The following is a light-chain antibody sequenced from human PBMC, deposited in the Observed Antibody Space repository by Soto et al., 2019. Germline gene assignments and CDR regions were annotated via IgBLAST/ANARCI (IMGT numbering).Light chain of an antibody. CDR3: QQTYSTPIT. CDR2: AAS. J-gene: IGKJ5*01. V-gene: IGKV1-39*01. Sequence: DIQVTQSPSTLSASEGDRVTITCRASESIGNWLAWYQQRPGKAPKLLIYAASSLQSGVPSRFSGSGSGTDFTLTISSLQPEDFVTYYCQQTYSTPITFGQGTRLEI. CDR1: ESIGNW.